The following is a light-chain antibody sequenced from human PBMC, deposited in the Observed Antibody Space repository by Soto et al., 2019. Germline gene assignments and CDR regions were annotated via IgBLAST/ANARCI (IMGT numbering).Light chain of an antibody. CDR2: GAS. V-gene: IGKV1-27*01. Sequence: DIQMTQSPSSLSASVGDRVTITCRASQGISDYLAWYQQKPGKAPKLLIYGASTLQSGVPSRFSGSGSGTDFTLTINSLPPEDVATYYCERYTSVPFTFGPGTKVDIK. CDR3: ERYTSVPFT. CDR1: QGISDY. J-gene: IGKJ3*01.